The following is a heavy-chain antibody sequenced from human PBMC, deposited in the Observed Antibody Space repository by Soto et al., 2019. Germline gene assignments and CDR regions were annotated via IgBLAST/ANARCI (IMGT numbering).Heavy chain of an antibody. Sequence: PSETLSLTCTVSGGSVSSGSYYWSWIRQPPGKGLEWIGYIYYSGSTNYNPSLKSRVTISVDTSKNQFSLKLSSVTAADTAVYYCARGVYYYGSGSYPCDIWGQGTMVTVSS. V-gene: IGHV4-61*01. D-gene: IGHD3-10*01. CDR3: ARGVYYYGSGSYPCDI. J-gene: IGHJ3*02. CDR2: IYYSGST. CDR1: GGSVSSGSYY.